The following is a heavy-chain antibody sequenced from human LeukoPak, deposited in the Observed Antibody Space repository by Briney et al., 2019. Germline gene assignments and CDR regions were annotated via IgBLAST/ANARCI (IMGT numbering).Heavy chain of an antibody. J-gene: IGHJ4*02. V-gene: IGHV4-39*01. Sequence: GSLRLSCAASGFTFSTYGMHWVRQPPGKGLEWIGSIYFSGGTYYNASLKSRVTTSVDTSKDQFSLKLSSVTAADTAVYYCARQTGSGLFSLPGGQGTLVTVSS. CDR2: IYFSGGT. D-gene: IGHD3-10*01. CDR3: ARQTGSGLFSLP. CDR1: GFTFSTYG.